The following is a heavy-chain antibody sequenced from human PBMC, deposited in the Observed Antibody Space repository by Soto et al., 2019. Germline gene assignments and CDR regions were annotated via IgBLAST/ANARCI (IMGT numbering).Heavy chain of an antibody. D-gene: IGHD5-12*01. Sequence: GASVKVSCKASGGPFRSFGISWVRQAPGQGLEWRGGIIPVFGRPNYAQRFRGRLTITADESTNTGYMELISLRSEDTAVYYCAREGSGYNFWGQGTQVTVSS. CDR2: IIPVFGRP. CDR1: GGPFRSFG. CDR3: AREGSGYNF. V-gene: IGHV1-69*13. J-gene: IGHJ4*02.